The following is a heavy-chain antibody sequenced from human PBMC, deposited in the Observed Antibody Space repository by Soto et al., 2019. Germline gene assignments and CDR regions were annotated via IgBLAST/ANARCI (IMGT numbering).Heavy chain of an antibody. CDR3: ARVAWRYCSSTSCSRGYYFDY. V-gene: IGHV4-31*03. CDR2: IYYSGST. Sequence: VQLQESGPGLVKPSPTLSLTCTVSGGSFSRGGSYWSWIRQHPGPGLAWIGYIYYSGSTYYNPSFKSRVTISVDTSKNQFSLKLSSVTAADTAVYYCARVAWRYCSSTSCSRGYYFDYWGQGTLVTVSS. J-gene: IGHJ4*02. D-gene: IGHD2-2*01. CDR1: GGSFSRGGSY.